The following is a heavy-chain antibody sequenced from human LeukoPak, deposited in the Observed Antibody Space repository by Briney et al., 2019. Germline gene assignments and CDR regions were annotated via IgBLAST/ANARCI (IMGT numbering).Heavy chain of an antibody. V-gene: IGHV3-23*01. CDR3: AKDRTPWNDYAFDM. CDR2: ISGSAGST. J-gene: IGHJ3*02. CDR1: GFTFSSYA. Sequence: PGGSLRLSCAASGFTFSSYAMSWVRQAPGKGLEWVSGISGSAGSTYYADSVKGRFTISRDNSKSTLYLQMNSLRVEDTAVYYCAKDRTPWNDYAFDMWGQGTMVTVSS. D-gene: IGHD1-1*01.